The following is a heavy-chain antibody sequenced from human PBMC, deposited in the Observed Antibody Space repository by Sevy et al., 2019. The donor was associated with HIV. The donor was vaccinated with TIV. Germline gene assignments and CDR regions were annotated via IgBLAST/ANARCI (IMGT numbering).Heavy chain of an antibody. D-gene: IGHD2-21*02. V-gene: IGHV4-59*12. J-gene: IGHJ3*02. CDR3: ARRNDSDI. CDR2: VYYTGGT. CDR1: GGSINSDH. Sequence: SETLSLTCTVSGGSINSDHWNWIRQPPGKGLEWIGHVYYTGGTNYNPSLKSRVIISVDSTKNRFSLELTSVTAADKAEYYCARRNDSDIWGQGTMVTVSS.